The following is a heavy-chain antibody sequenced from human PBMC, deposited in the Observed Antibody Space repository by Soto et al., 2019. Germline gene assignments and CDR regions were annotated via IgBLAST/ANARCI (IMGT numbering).Heavy chain of an antibody. CDR2: ISAYNGNT. Sequence: ASVKVSCKASGYTFTGYYMHWVRQAPGQGLEWMGWISAYNGNTNYAQKLQGRVTMTTDTSTSTAYMELRSLRSDDTAVYYCARLEYVGATTSVDYWGQGTLVTVSS. J-gene: IGHJ4*02. D-gene: IGHD1-26*01. CDR3: ARLEYVGATTSVDY. CDR1: GYTFTGYY. V-gene: IGHV1-18*04.